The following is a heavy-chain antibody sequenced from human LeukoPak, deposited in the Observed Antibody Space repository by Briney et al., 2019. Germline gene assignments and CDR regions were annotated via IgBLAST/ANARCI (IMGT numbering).Heavy chain of an antibody. Sequence: SETLSLTCTVSGGSTSSYYWSWIRQPPGKGLEWIGYIYYSGSTNYNPSLKSRVTISVDTSKNQFSLKLSSVTAADTAVYYCARHALDYGDYVGRIDYWGQGTLVTVSS. J-gene: IGHJ4*02. CDR1: GGSTSSYY. CDR2: IYYSGST. D-gene: IGHD4-17*01. CDR3: ARHALDYGDYVGRIDY. V-gene: IGHV4-59*01.